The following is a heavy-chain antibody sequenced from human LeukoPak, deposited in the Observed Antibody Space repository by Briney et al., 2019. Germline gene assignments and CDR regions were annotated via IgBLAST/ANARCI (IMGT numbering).Heavy chain of an antibody. CDR3: AELGITMIGGV. CDR1: GLTFSNYN. D-gene: IGHD3-10*02. Sequence: GGSLRLSCAASGLTFSNYNMNWVRQAPGKGLEWVSGISGRGVSTYYADSLKGRFTVSRDNVKNSLYLQMNSLRAEDTAVYYCAELGITMIGGVWGKGTTVTISS. J-gene: IGHJ6*04. V-gene: IGHV3-23*01. CDR2: ISGRGVST.